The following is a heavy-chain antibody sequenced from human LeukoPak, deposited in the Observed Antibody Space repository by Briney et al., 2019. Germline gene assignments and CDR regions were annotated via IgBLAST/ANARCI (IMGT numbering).Heavy chain of an antibody. J-gene: IGHJ4*02. CDR2: IYTSGST. V-gene: IGHV4-61*02. CDR1: GGSISSGRYY. CDR3: ARMIMWGNGYYFDY. D-gene: IGHD3-22*01. Sequence: PSETLSLTCTVSGGSISSGRYYWSWIRQPAGKGLEWIGRIYTSGSTNYNPSLKSRVTISLDTSKSQLSLKLSSVTAADTAVYYCARMIMWGNGYYFDYWGQGTLVSDSS.